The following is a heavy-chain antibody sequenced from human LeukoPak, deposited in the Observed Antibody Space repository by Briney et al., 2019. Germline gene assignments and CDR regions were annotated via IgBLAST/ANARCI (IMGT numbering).Heavy chain of an antibody. CDR2: IYTSGTT. J-gene: IGHJ5*02. Sequence: TSETLSLTCTVSRGSISGWYWSWIRQPAGKGLEWIGRIYTSGTTNYNPSLKSRVTMSVDTSKNQFSLKLSSLTAADTAVYYCARASYCSPTSCTNWFDPWGQGTLVTVSS. V-gene: IGHV4-4*07. CDR3: ARASYCSPTSCTNWFDP. CDR1: RGSISGWY. D-gene: IGHD2-2*01.